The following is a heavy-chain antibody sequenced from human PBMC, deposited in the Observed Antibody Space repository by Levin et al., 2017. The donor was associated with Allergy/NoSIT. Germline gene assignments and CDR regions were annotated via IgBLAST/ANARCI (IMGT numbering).Heavy chain of an antibody. CDR2: ISYDGSSQ. CDR1: GFIITTFA. V-gene: IGHV3-30*04. J-gene: IGHJ4*02. D-gene: IGHD3-9*01. Sequence: GESLKISCTASGFIITTFAMHWVRQAPGKGLEWVAVISYDGSSQDYANSVKGRFTVSRDDSKNTVFLKMNSLRAEDTAVYYCARDHDIASDTFDYWGQGALVTVSS. CDR3: ARDHDIASDTFDY.